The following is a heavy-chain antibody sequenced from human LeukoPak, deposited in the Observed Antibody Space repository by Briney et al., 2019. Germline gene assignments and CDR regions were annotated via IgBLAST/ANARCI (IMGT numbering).Heavy chain of an antibody. CDR3: AKGWDVDTAIDY. CDR1: GFTFSSFG. CDR2: ISSTGGTA. Sequence: PGGSLRLSCAASGFTFSSFGMSWVRQAPGKGLEWVSAISSTGGTAYYADSVKGRFTISRDNSKNTLYLQMNSLRAEDTAVYYCAKGWDVDTAIDYWGQGTLVTVSS. D-gene: IGHD5-18*01. J-gene: IGHJ4*02. V-gene: IGHV3-23*01.